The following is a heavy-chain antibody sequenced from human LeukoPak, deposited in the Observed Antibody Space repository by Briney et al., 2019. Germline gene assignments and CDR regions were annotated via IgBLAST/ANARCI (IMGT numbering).Heavy chain of an antibody. V-gene: IGHV3-64D*09. J-gene: IGHJ4*02. CDR3: ARGNSSRIVVAHYDY. D-gene: IGHD3-22*01. CDR2: ISKDGGTQ. CDR1: GFAFSSYA. Sequence: GGSLRLSCSASGFAFSSYAMYWVRQAPGKGLEYVSAISKDGGTQYPADSVKGRITISRDNSKNTLYLQMSSLRPEDTAVYYCARGNSSRIVVAHYDYWGQGTLVTVSS.